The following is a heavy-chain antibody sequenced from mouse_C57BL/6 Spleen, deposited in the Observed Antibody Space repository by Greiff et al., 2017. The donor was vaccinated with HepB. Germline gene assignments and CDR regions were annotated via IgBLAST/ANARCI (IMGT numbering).Heavy chain of an antibody. J-gene: IGHJ1*03. CDR3: ARPLYSNVYWYFDV. CDR2: ISSGSSTI. CDR1: GFTFSDYG. Sequence: EVKLVESGGGLVKPGGSLKLSCAASGFTFSDYGMHWVRQAPEKGLEWVAYISSGSSTIYYADTVKGRFTISRDNAKNTLFLQMTSLRSEDTAMYYGARPLYSNVYWYFDVWGTGTTVSVSS. D-gene: IGHD2-5*01. V-gene: IGHV5-17*01.